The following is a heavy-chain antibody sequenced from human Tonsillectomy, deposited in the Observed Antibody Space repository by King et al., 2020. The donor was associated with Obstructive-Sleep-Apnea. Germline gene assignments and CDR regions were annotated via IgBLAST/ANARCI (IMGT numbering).Heavy chain of an antibody. D-gene: IGHD4-17*01. J-gene: IGHJ4*02. V-gene: IGHV3-33*06. CDR1: GFTFSSYG. Sequence: HVQLVESGGGVVQPGRSLRLSCAASGFTFSSYGMHWVRQAPGKGLEWVAVIWYDGSNKYYADSVKGRFTISRDNSKNTLYLQMNSLIAEDTAVYYCAKDYDYGDYPVFDYWGQGTLVTVSS. CDR3: AKDYDYGDYPVFDY. CDR2: IWYDGSNK.